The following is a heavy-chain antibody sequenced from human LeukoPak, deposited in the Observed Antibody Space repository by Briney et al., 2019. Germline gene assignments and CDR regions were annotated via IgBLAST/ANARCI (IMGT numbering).Heavy chain of an antibody. CDR2: INSDGSRT. D-gene: IGHD2-8*02. J-gene: IGHJ4*02. CDR3: ARDQLYCTGGICYFDY. Sequence: PGGSLRLSCAASGFTFSTYWMHWVRQAPGKGLVWVSRINSDGSRTTYADSVKGRFTISRDNAKNTLYLQMNSLRTEDTAVYYCARDQLYCTGGICYFDYWGQGTLVTVSS. V-gene: IGHV3-74*01. CDR1: GFTFSTYW.